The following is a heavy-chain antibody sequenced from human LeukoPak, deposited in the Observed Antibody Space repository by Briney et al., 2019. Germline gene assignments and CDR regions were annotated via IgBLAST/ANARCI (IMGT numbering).Heavy chain of an antibody. Sequence: PSQTLSLTCTVSGGSISSGGYCWSWIRQHPGKGLEWIGYIYYSGSTYYNPSLKSRVTISVDTSKNQFSLKLSSVTAADTAVYYCAVAAAGTYFQHWGQGTLVTVSS. D-gene: IGHD6-13*01. CDR2: IYYSGST. V-gene: IGHV4-31*03. CDR3: AVAAAGTYFQH. CDR1: GGSISSGGYC. J-gene: IGHJ1*01.